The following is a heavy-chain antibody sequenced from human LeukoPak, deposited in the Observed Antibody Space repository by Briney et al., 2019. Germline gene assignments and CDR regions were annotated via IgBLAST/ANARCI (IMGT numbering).Heavy chain of an antibody. CDR1: GFDFSSYW. J-gene: IGHJ4*02. D-gene: IGHD7-27*01. CDR3: AKDGGLWVSAHWGDS. Sequence: GGSLRLSCAASGFDFSSYWMSWVRQAPGKGLEWVANIKYDEIEKDHVDSVKGRFTISRDNAKNSLYLQMNSLRAEDTAVYYCAKDGGLWVSAHWGDSWGRGTLVTVSS. V-gene: IGHV3-7*03. CDR2: IKYDEIEK.